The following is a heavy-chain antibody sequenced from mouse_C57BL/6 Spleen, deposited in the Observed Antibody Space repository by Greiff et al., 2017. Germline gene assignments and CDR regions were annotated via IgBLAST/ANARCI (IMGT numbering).Heavy chain of an antibody. CDR3: AGTFYGSSYYFDY. CDR2: ISYDGSN. Sequence: EVQLQQSGPGLVKPSQSLSLTCPVTAYSITSGYYWNWIRQFPGNKLEWMGYISYDGSNNYNPSLKNRISITRDTSKNQFFLKLNSVTTEDTATYYCAGTFYGSSYYFDYWGQGTTLTVSS. V-gene: IGHV3-6*01. CDR1: AYSITSGYY. D-gene: IGHD1-1*01. J-gene: IGHJ2*01.